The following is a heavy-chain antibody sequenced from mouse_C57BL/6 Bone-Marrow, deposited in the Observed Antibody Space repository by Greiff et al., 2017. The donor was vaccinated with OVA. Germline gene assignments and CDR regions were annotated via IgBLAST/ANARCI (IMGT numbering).Heavy chain of an antibody. J-gene: IGHJ3*01. CDR1: GFNIKDDY. CDR3: TTRYYGSSYEGAY. CDR2: IDPENGDT. D-gene: IGHD1-1*01. Sequence: EVQLVESGAELVRPGASVKLSCTASGFNIKDDYMHWVQQRPEQGLEWIGWIDPENGDTEYASKFQGKATITADTSSNTAYLQLSSLTSEDTAVYYCTTRYYGSSYEGAYWGQGTLVTVSA. V-gene: IGHV14-4*01.